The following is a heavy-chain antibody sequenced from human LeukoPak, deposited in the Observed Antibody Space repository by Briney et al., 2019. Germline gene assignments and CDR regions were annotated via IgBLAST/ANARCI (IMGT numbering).Heavy chain of an antibody. J-gene: IGHJ4*02. CDR2: IYYSGST. D-gene: IGHD6-13*01. CDR3: ARGGYIAAAGV. CDR1: GGSISSHY. V-gene: IGHV4-59*11. Sequence: SETLSLTCTVSGGSISSHYWSWIRQPPGKGLEWIGYIYYSGSTNYNPSLKSRVTISVDTSKNQFSLKLSSVTAADTAVYYCARGGYIAAAGVWGQGTLVTVSS.